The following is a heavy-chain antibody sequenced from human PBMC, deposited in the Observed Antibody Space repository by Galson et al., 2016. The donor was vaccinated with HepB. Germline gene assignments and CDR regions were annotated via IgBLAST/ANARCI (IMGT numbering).Heavy chain of an antibody. CDR1: GFTFSSYV. D-gene: IGHD6-19*01. V-gene: IGHV3-23*01. CDR3: AREGAEMAVAGTAFDY. Sequence: SLRLSCAASGFTFSSYVMSWVRQAPGKGLEWVSSIRGSDGSTYYADSVKGRFTISRDNSKNTLYLQMHSLRAEDTAVYFCAREGAEMAVAGTAFDYWGQGTLVTVSS. J-gene: IGHJ4*02. CDR2: IRGSDGST.